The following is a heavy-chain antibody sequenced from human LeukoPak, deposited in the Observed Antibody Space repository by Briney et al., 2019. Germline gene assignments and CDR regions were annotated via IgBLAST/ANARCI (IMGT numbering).Heavy chain of an antibody. CDR3: ARDSPTYSSGFDY. CDR2: INPNSGGT. J-gene: IGHJ4*02. V-gene: IGHV1-2*02. D-gene: IGHD6-19*01. Sequence: ASVKVSCKASGYTFTGYYMHWVRQAPGQGLEWMGWINPNSGGTNYAQKFQGRVTMTGDTSISTAYMELSRLRSDDTAVYYCARDSPTYSSGFDYWGQGTLVTVSS. CDR1: GYTFTGYY.